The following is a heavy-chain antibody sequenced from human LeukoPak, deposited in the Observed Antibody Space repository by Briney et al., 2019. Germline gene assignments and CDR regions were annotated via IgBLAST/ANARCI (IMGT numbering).Heavy chain of an antibody. V-gene: IGHV4-39*07. Sequence: SETLSLTCTVSGDSSSNSIYYWGWIRPPPGKGLEWIGSIDYSGSTYYNPSLKSRATISIDTSKNQFSLKLSSVTAADTAVYYCAREYTLYRSGWFLDYWGQGTVVTVSS. J-gene: IGHJ4*02. CDR2: IDYSGST. CDR1: GDSSSNSIYY. CDR3: AREYTLYRSGWFLDY. D-gene: IGHD6-19*01.